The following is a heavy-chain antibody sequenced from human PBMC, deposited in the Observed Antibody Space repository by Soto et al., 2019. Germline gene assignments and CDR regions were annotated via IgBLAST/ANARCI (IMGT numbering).Heavy chain of an antibody. Sequence: ASVNVSFKASGYTFTSYYMHWVRQAPGQGLEWMGIINPSGGSTSYAQKFQGRVTMTRDTSTSTGYMELSSLRSEDTAVYYCARVLKVTAARRVYYYYGMDVWGQGTTVTVSS. D-gene: IGHD2-2*01. V-gene: IGHV1-46*01. CDR1: GYTFTSYY. J-gene: IGHJ6*02. CDR3: ARVLKVTAARRVYYYYGMDV. CDR2: INPSGGST.